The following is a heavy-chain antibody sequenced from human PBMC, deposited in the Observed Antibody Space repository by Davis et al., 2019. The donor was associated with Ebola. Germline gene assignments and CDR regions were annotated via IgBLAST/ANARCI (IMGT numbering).Heavy chain of an antibody. Sequence: GGSLRLSCAASGFTFSSYAMSWVRQAPGKGLEWVSAISGSGVFYTYSVKGRFTVYRANSKNTLYLQMNSLRAEDTAVYYCAKGSYGSGSLFDYWGQGTLVTVSS. CDR2: ISGSGV. CDR3: AKGSYGSGSLFDY. CDR1: GFTFSSYA. V-gene: IGHV3-23*01. J-gene: IGHJ4*02. D-gene: IGHD3-10*01.